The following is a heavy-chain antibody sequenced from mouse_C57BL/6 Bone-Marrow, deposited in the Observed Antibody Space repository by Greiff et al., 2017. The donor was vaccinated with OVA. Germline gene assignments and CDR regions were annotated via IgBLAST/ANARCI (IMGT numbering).Heavy chain of an antibody. CDR1: GYAFSSSW. Sequence: QVQLKESGPELVKPGASVKLSCKASGYAFSSSWMNWVKQRPGKGLEWIGRIYPGDGDTNYNGKFKGKATLTAAKSSSTAYMQLSSLTSEDSAVYVCARDDYDGGYALDYWGQGTSVTVSS. CDR2: IYPGDGDT. V-gene: IGHV1-82*01. CDR3: ARDDYDGGYALDY. D-gene: IGHD2-4*01. J-gene: IGHJ4*01.